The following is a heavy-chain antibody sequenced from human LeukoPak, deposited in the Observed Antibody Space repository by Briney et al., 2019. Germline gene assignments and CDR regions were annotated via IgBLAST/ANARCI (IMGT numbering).Heavy chain of an antibody. CDR2: INHSGST. V-gene: IGHV4-34*01. CDR3: ARHWGYYYGSGSYISKGHFDY. J-gene: IGHJ4*02. CDR1: GGSISSYY. D-gene: IGHD3-10*01. Sequence: SETLSLTCTVSGGSISSYYWSWIRQPPGKGLEWIGEINHSGSTNYNPSLKSRVTISVDTSKNQFSLKLSSVTAADTAVYYCARHWGYYYGSGSYISKGHFDYWGQGTLVTVSS.